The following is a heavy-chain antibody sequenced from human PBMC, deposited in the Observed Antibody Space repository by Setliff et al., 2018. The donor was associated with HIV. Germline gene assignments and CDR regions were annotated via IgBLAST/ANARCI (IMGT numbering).Heavy chain of an antibody. V-gene: IGHV3-7*03. CDR2: IKKDGREK. Sequence: SLRLSCGASGFIFSDSWMDWVRQAPGKGLEWVATIKKDGREKYYVDSVKGRFTISRDNARTSLYLEMTNLKVEDTAVYFCASMWKVGAWGRGTLVTVSS. CDR1: GFIFSDSW. J-gene: IGHJ5*02. D-gene: IGHD1-26*01. CDR3: ASMWKVGA.